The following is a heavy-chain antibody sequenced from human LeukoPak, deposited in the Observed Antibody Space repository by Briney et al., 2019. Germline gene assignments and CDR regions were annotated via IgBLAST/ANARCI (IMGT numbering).Heavy chain of an antibody. D-gene: IGHD3-3*01. CDR2: ISSSGSTI. Sequence: PGGSLRLSCAASGFTFSSYWMSWVRQAPGKGLEWVSYISSSGSTIYYADSVKGRFTISRDNAKNSLYLQMNSLRAEDTAVYYCAREIRRITIFGVVTRVFDYWGQGTLVTVSS. CDR3: AREIRRITIFGVVTRVFDY. J-gene: IGHJ4*02. CDR1: GFTFSSYW. V-gene: IGHV3-48*04.